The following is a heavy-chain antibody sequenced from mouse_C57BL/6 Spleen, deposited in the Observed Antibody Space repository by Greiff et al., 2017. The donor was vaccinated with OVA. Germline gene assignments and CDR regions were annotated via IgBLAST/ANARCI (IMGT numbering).Heavy chain of an antibody. V-gene: IGHV5-17*01. CDR3: ARPLLRRGYFDV. CDR2: ISSGSSTI. J-gene: IGHJ1*03. CDR1: GFTFSDYG. Sequence: EVNLVESGGGLVKPGGSLKLSCAASGFTFSDYGMHWVRQAPEKGLEWVAYISSGSSTIYYADTVKGRFTISRDNAKNTLFLQMTSLRSEDTAMYYCARPLLRRGYFDVWGTGTTVTVSS. D-gene: IGHD1-1*01.